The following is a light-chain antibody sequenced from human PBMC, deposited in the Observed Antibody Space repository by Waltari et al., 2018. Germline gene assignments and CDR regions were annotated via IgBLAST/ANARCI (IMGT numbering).Light chain of an antibody. J-gene: IGLJ1*01. CDR2: RNS. CDR3: AGWDDTLNGPL. CDR1: SSNIGANA. V-gene: IGLV1-44*01. Sequence: QSVLTHPPPASGTPGQRVTISSSVGSSNIGANAVSWDQQLPEAAPKVLIHRNSQRPSGVPDRFSGSKSGTSASLAISGLQSEDEADYYCAGWDDTLNGPLFGTGTKVTVL.